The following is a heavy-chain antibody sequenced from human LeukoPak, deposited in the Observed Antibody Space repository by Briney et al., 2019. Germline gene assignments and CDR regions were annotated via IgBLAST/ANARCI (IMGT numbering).Heavy chain of an antibody. Sequence: SETLFLTCAVSGYSINIGSYWGWIRQSPGKGLEWIGSIYHTGSSYYNPSLKSRVTISVDTSKNQFSLKLSSVTAADTAVYFCARVGGPFDIWGQGTMVTVSS. CDR1: GYSINIGSY. J-gene: IGHJ3*02. CDR3: ARVGGPFDI. D-gene: IGHD3-16*01. CDR2: IYHTGSS. V-gene: IGHV4-38-2*01.